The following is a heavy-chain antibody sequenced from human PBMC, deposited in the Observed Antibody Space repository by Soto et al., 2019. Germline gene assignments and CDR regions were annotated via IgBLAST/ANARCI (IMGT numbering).Heavy chain of an antibody. D-gene: IGHD2-2*01. J-gene: IGHJ5*02. CDR2: MNPNSGHT. CDR1: GYTFTSHD. Sequence: QVQLVQSGAEVKKPGASVKVSCKASGYTFTSHDINWMRQATGQGLEWMGWMNPNSGHTNYAQKCQGRVTMTRDTSISTAYMELTSLRSEDTAIYYCASDMSTTWGQGTLVTVSS. V-gene: IGHV1-8*01. CDR3: ASDMSTT.